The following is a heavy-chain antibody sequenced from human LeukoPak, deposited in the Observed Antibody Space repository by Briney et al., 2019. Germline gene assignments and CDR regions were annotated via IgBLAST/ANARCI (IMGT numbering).Heavy chain of an antibody. D-gene: IGHD3-3*01. V-gene: IGHV3-23*01. J-gene: IGHJ5*02. CDR2: ISGSGGST. CDR3: AKPQNYDLWTGYSRLYNWFDP. Sequence: GGSLRLSCAASGFTFSSYAMSWVRQAPGKGLEWVSAISGSGGSTYYADSVKGRFTISRDNSKNTLYLQMNSLRAEDTAVYYCAKPQNYDLWTGYSRLYNWFDPWGQGTLVTVSS. CDR1: GFTFSSYA.